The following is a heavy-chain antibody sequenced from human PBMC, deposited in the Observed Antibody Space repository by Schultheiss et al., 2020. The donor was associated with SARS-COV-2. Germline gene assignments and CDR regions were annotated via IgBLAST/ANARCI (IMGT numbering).Heavy chain of an antibody. J-gene: IGHJ6*02. D-gene: IGHD3-10*01. CDR1: GYTFTSYG. CDR3: APGKLSAFGYYYYGMDV. V-gene: IGHV1-18*01. CDR2: ISAYNGNT. Sequence: KISCKASGYTFTSYGISWVRQAPGQGLEWMGWISAYNGNTNYAQKLQGRVTITADKSTSTAYMELSSLRSEDTAVYYCAPGKLSAFGYYYYGMDVWGQGTTVTVSS.